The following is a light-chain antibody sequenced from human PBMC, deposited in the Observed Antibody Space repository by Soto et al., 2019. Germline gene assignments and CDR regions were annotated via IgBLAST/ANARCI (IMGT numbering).Light chain of an antibody. V-gene: IGKV3-11*01. CDR1: QSISSF. Sequence: EIVLTQSPATLSLSPGERATLSCRASQSISSFLAWYQQKPGQAPRLLIYGASNRATGIPARFSGSGSGTDFTLTISSLEPEDFATYYCQQSYSTPPTFGQGTRLEIK. CDR3: QQSYSTPPT. CDR2: GAS. J-gene: IGKJ5*01.